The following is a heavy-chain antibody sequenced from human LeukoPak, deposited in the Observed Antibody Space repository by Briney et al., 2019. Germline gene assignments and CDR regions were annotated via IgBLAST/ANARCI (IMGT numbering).Heavy chain of an antibody. CDR3: ARCGEMATISSCYFDY. D-gene: IGHD5-24*01. CDR2: IYPGDSDI. Sequence: PGESLKISCKGFVYSFTNYWIGWVRQMPGKGLEWMGIIYPGDSDIRYSPSFQGQVTISADKSISTAYLQWSRLRRSATATYYCARCGEMATISSCYFDYWGQGTLVTVSS. V-gene: IGHV5-51*01. CDR1: VYSFTNYW. J-gene: IGHJ4*02.